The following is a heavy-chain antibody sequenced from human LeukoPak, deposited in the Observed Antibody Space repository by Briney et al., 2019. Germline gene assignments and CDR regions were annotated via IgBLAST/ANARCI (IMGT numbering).Heavy chain of an antibody. CDR1: GYTFSSYG. CDR3: ARENIGYSSSWYWFDP. D-gene: IGHD6-13*01. Sequence: ASVKVSCKASGYTFSSYGISWVRQAPGQGLELMGWISAYNGNTKYAQKLQGRVTKTTDTSTSTAYMALRSLRSDDTAVYYCARENIGYSSSWYWFDPWGREPWSPSPQ. CDR2: ISAYNGNT. V-gene: IGHV1-18*01. J-gene: IGHJ5*02.